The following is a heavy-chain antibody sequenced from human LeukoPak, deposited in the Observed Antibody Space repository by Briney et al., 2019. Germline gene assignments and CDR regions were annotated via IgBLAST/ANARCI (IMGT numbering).Heavy chain of an antibody. J-gene: IGHJ6*03. CDR1: GFTFSSYA. CDR2: ISGSGGST. Sequence: GGSLRLSCAASGFTFSSYAMSWVRQAPGKGLEWVSAISGSGGSTYYADSVKGRFTISRDNSKNTLYLQMNSLRAEDTAVYYCARLHHGYGSGTYGGAYNYYMDVWGKGTTVTVSS. CDR3: ARLHHGYGSGTYGGAYNYYMDV. V-gene: IGHV3-23*01. D-gene: IGHD3-10*01.